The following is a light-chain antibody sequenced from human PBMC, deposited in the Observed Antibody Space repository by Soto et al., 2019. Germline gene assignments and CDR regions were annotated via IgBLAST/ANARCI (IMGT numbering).Light chain of an antibody. CDR2: DAS. Sequence: EMVLTQSPATRSLSPGARATLSCRASQSVSSYLAWYQQKPGQAPRLLIYDASNRATGIPARFSGSGSGTDFTLTISSLEPEDLAVYFCQQHSNWPPVTFGQGTRLEI. V-gene: IGKV3-11*01. CDR3: QQHSNWPPVT. J-gene: IGKJ5*01. CDR1: QSVSSY.